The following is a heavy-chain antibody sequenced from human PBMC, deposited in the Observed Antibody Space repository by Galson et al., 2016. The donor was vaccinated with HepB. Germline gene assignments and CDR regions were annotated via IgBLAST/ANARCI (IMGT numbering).Heavy chain of an antibody. Sequence: SLRLSCAASGFSFSTSGMSWVRQTPGRGLEWVSGITGSGAATHYADSVRGRFTISRDNSKNTLYLYMNSRRVGDTAVYYCGKHGGFDYWGQGALVTVSS. D-gene: IGHD3-16*01. CDR1: GFSFSTSG. CDR3: GKHGGFDY. V-gene: IGHV3-23*01. J-gene: IGHJ4*02. CDR2: ITGSGAAT.